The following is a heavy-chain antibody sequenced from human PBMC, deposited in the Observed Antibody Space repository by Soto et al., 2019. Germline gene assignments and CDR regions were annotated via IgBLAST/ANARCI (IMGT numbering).Heavy chain of an antibody. Sequence: SETLSLTCAVYGGSFSGYYWSWIRQPPGKGLEWIGEINHSGSTNYNPSLKSRVTISVDTSKNQFSLKLSSVTAADTTVYYCASGVYYYDSSVGYWGQGTLVTVSS. CDR2: INHSGST. J-gene: IGHJ4*02. V-gene: IGHV4-34*01. CDR3: ASGVYYYDSSVGY. D-gene: IGHD3-22*01. CDR1: GGSFSGYY.